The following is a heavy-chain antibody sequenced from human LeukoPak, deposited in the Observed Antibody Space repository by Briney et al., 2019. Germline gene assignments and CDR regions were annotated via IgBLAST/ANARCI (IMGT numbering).Heavy chain of an antibody. CDR3: ARVGLSTYWLYGYFDY. Sequence: GGSLRLSCAASGFTFSSFAVHWVRQAPGKGLEWVTAISYDGSNKHYADSVKGRFTISRDNSKNMLYLQMNSLRAEDTAVYYCARVGLSTYWLYGYFDYWGQGTLVTVSS. CDR1: GFTFSSFA. D-gene: IGHD3-9*01. V-gene: IGHV3-30-3*01. CDR2: ISYDGSNK. J-gene: IGHJ4*02.